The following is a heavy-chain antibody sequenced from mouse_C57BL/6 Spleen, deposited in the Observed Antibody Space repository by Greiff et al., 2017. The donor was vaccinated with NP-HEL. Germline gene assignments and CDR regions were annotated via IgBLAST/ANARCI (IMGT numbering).Heavy chain of an antibody. J-gene: IGHJ2*01. CDR2: ISSGGDYI. V-gene: IGHV5-9-1*02. Sequence: EVQLVESGAGLVKPGGSLKLSCAASGFTFSSYAMSWVRQTPEKRLEWVAYISSGGDYIYYADTVKGRFTISRDNARNTLYLQMSRLKSEDTAMYYCTREGDYPFDYWGQGTTLTVSS. D-gene: IGHD2-4*01. CDR1: GFTFSSYA. CDR3: TREGDYPFDY.